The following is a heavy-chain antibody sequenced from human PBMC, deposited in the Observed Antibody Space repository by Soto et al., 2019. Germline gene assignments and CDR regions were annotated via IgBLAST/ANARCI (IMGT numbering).Heavy chain of an antibody. Sequence: GGSLRLSCAASGFSFRSYGMHWVRQAPGKGLEWLAVIWYDGSDKYYADSVKGRFTISRDNSKNTLYLQMNSLRAEDTAVYYCARDQGDGWGQGTLVTVSS. V-gene: IGHV3-33*01. CDR1: GFSFRSYG. D-gene: IGHD2-21*02. J-gene: IGHJ4*02. CDR3: ARDQGDG. CDR2: IWYDGSDK.